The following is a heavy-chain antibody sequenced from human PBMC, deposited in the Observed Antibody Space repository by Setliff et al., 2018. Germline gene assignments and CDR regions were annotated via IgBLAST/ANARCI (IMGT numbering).Heavy chain of an antibody. V-gene: IGHV4-30-4*08. CDR1: GGSISSGDYY. Sequence: SETLSLTCTVSGGSISSGDYYWSWIRQPPGKGLEWIGYIYYSGSTYYNPSLKSRVTISVDTSKNQFSLKLSSVTAADTAVYYWARVGYYDSSGYSFAFDIWGQGTMVTVSS. CDR2: IYYSGST. CDR3: ARVGYYDSSGYSFAFDI. J-gene: IGHJ3*02. D-gene: IGHD3-22*01.